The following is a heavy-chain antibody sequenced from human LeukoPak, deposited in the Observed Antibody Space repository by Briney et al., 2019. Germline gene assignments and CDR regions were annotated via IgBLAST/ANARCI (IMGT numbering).Heavy chain of an antibody. V-gene: IGHV4-39*07. D-gene: IGHD3-10*01. CDR1: GGSISSSSYY. CDR2: IYYSGST. J-gene: IGHJ5*02. CDR3: ARAHTTNYYGSGSYYNKRYRYTPNWFDP. Sequence: SETLSLTCTVSGGSISSSSYYWGWIRQPPGKGLEWIGSIYYSGSTNYNPSLKSRVTISVDTSKNQFSLKLSSVTAADTAVYYCARAHTTNYYGSGSYYNKRYRYTPNWFDPWGQGTLVTVSS.